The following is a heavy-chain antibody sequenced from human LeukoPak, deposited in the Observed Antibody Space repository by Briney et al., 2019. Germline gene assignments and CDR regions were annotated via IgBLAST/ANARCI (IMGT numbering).Heavy chain of an antibody. CDR3: ARYSEVYYYVDV. D-gene: IGHD2-15*01. CDR2: IRSYSSYI. Sequence: GGSLRLSCAASGLIFGDYGMSWVRQGPGKGLEWVATIRSYSSYIHYADSVKGRFTISRDDAKKSMFLVMNSLRVEDTAVYFCARYSEVYYYVDVWGTGTTVTVSS. CDR1: GLIFGDYG. V-gene: IGHV3-21*01. J-gene: IGHJ6*03.